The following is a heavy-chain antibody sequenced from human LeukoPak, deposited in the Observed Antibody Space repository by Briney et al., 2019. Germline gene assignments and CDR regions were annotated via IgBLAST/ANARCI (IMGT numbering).Heavy chain of an antibody. D-gene: IGHD5-18*01. CDR2: IDHSDSST. CDR1: GCTFTHFW. J-gene: IGHJ4*02. CDR3: ARHVDTDMVIGN. Sequence: GESLQSSCKGSGCTFTHFWITWLRQMRPQGLEWMGRIDHSDSSTHYSPSDQGHGTISVDTSIPTAYLQWSRLKPSYTAIYYCARHVDTDMVIGNWGQGTLVTVSA. V-gene: IGHV5-10-1*01.